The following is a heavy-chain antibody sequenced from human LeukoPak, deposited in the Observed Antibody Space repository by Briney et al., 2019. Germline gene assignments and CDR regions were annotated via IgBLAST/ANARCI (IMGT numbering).Heavy chain of an antibody. CDR2: ISWNSGNI. CDR3: ARVYSYGPSPGY. Sequence: GGSLRLSCAASGFTFDDYAMHWVRQAPGKGLEWVSGISWNSGNIGYADSVKGRFTISRDNAKNSLYLQMNSLRAEDTAVYYCARVYSYGPSPGYWGQGTLVTVSS. D-gene: IGHD5-18*01. CDR1: GFTFDDYA. V-gene: IGHV3-9*01. J-gene: IGHJ4*02.